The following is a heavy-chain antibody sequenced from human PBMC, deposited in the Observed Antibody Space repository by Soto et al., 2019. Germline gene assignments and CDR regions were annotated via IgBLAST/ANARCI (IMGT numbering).Heavy chain of an antibody. D-gene: IGHD2-2*01. J-gene: IGHJ5*02. CDR2: ISAYNGNT. Sequence: ASVKVSCKASGYTFTSYGISWVRQAPGQGLEWMGWISAYNGNTNYAQKLQGRVTMTTDTSTSTAYMELRSLRSDDTAVYYCARVGYCSSTSCYAPYNWFDPWGQGTLVTVSS. CDR1: GYTFTSYG. CDR3: ARVGYCSSTSCYAPYNWFDP. V-gene: IGHV1-18*01.